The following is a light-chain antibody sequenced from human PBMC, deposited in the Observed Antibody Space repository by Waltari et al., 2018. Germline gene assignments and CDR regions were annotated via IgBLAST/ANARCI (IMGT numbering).Light chain of an antibody. Sequence: LTQSPGTLSLSPGERATLSCRASQSVKSNYLAWYQPKPCQAPRLLIHGASSRAPGIPEGISGSGSGTDFTLTISILEPEDSAMYYCQQYGYSPWTFGQGTKVEIK. J-gene: IGKJ1*01. CDR2: GAS. CDR3: QQYGYSPWT. V-gene: IGKV3-20*01. CDR1: QSVKSNY.